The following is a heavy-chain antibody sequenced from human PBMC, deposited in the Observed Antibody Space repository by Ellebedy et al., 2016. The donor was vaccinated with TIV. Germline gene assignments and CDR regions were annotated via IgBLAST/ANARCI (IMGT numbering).Heavy chain of an antibody. CDR3: ASAGADGDYGDY. J-gene: IGHJ4*02. V-gene: IGHV1-46*01. CDR2: INPNGDGST. Sequence: ASVKVSCKASGYSFSAYHIHWVRQAPGQGLEWMGWINPNGDGSTSYAQRFQGRVTMNGDTSTSTVYMELYSLTSDDTAIHYCASAGADGDYGDYWGQGTLVSISS. CDR1: GYSFSAYH. D-gene: IGHD4-17*01.